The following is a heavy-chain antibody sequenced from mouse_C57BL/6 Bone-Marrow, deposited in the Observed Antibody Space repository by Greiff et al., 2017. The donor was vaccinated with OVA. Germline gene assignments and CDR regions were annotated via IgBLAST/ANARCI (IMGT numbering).Heavy chain of an antibody. CDR2: INPGSGNT. J-gene: IGHJ4*01. Sequence: VQLQQSGAELVRPGASVKLSCKASGYTFTDYYINWVKQRPGQGLEWIARINPGSGNTYYHEKFKGKATLTAEKSSSTAYMQLSSLTSEDSAVYFCARELRYYYAMDYWGQGTSVTVSS. CDR1: GYTFTDYY. CDR3: ARELRYYYAMDY. V-gene: IGHV1-76*01.